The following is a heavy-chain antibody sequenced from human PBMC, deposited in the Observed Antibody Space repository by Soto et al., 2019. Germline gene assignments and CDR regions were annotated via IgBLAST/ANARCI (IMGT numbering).Heavy chain of an antibody. J-gene: IGHJ4*02. CDR2: IYYSGST. CDR3: ARGYYDSSGYYYFDY. D-gene: IGHD3-22*01. V-gene: IGHV4-59*01. Sequence: KTSETLSLTCTVSGGSISSYYWSWIRQPPGKGLEWIGYIYYSGSTNYNPSLKSRVTISVDTSKNQFSLKLSSVTAADTAVYYCARGYYDSSGYYYFDYWGQGTLVTVSS. CDR1: GGSISSYY.